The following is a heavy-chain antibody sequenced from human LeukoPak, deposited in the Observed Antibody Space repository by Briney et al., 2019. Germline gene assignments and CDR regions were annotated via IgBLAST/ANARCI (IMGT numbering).Heavy chain of an antibody. CDR3: ARVFLRYFDWFLDY. V-gene: IGHV4-61*02. D-gene: IGHD3-9*01. CDR2: IYSSGST. Sequence: SETLSLTCTVSGGSISSGSYYWSWIRQPAGKGLEWIGRIYSSGSTNYNPSLKSRVTISVDTSKNQFSLKLSSVTAADTAVYYCARVFLRYFDWFLDYWGQGTLVTVSS. CDR1: GGSISSGSYY. J-gene: IGHJ4*02.